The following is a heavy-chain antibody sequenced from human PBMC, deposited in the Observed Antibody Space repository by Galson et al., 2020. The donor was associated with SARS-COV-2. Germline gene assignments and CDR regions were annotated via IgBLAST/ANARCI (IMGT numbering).Heavy chain of an antibody. J-gene: IGHJ4*02. Sequence: GGSLRLSCVASGFTFSLYAMHWVRPAPGKGLEWVAVVSYDGYNTYYADSVKGRFIVSRDNSKSTLYLQVNSLRPEDTAVYYCAKSYSGSYKSDFDYWGQGTLVTVSS. V-gene: IGHV3-30*04. CDR3: AKSYSGSYKSDFDY. CDR2: VSYDGYNT. D-gene: IGHD1-26*01. CDR1: GFTFSLYA.